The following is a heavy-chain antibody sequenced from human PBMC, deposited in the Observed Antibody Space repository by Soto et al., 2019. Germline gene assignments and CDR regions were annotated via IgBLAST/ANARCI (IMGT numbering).Heavy chain of an antibody. V-gene: IGHV4-4*02. CDR1: GGSISSSNW. CDR3: ARDSGGGADY. D-gene: IGHD2-21*01. Sequence: QVQLQGSGTGLLKPSGTLSLTCAVSGGSISSSNWWSWVRQPPGKGLEWIGEIYHTGSTTYNPSLHRRFTISVDKSKTQFSLELSSVTAADTAVYYCARDSGGGADYWGQGTLVTVSS. J-gene: IGHJ4*02. CDR2: IYHTGST.